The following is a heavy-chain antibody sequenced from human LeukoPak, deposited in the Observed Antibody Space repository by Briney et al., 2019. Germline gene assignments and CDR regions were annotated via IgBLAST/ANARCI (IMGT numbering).Heavy chain of an antibody. CDR3: ARDGVSYGYFDY. D-gene: IGHD5-18*01. CDR1: GFTFSSYA. J-gene: IGHJ4*02. CDR2: ISGGGGTT. V-gene: IGHV3-23*01. Sequence: GGSLRLSCAASGFTFSSYAMSWVRQAPGKGLEWVSSISGGGGTTYYADSVKGRFTISRDNAKNSLYLQMNSLRAEDTAVYYCARDGVSYGYFDYWGQGTLVTVSS.